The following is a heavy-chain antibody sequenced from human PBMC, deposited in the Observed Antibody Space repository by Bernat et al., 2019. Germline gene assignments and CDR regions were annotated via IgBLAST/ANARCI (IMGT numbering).Heavy chain of an antibody. CDR1: GFTFGVYS. D-gene: IGHD6-19*01. Sequence: EVQLVESGGGLVHPGRSLILSCSASGFTFGVYSISWVRQTPLKGLEFVGFVRSKGYGGTTEYAASVKGRFNISRDDSKSIAYLQMNSLKNEDTEVYFCSRGARWLDYWGQGTLVTVSS. CDR2: VRSKGYGGTT. V-gene: IGHV3-49*04. CDR3: SRGARWLDY. J-gene: IGHJ4*02.